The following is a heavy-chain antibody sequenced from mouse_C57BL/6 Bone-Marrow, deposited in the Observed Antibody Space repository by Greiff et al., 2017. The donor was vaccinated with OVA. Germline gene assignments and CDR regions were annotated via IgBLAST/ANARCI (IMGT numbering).Heavy chain of an antibody. V-gene: IGHV5-6*01. D-gene: IGHD2-4*01. Sequence: EVKLMESGGDLVKPGGSLKLSCAASGFTFSSYGMSWVRQTPDKRLEWVATISSGGSYTYYPDSVKGRFTISRDNAKNTLYLQMSSLKSEDTAMYYCARQRGLRRFDYWGQGTTRTVSS. J-gene: IGHJ2*01. CDR2: ISSGGSYT. CDR1: GFTFSSYG. CDR3: ARQRGLRRFDY.